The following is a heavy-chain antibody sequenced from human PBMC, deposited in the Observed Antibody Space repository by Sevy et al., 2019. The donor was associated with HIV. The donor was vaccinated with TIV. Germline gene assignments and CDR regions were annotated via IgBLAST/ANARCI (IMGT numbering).Heavy chain of an antibody. CDR2: ISAYNGNT. J-gene: IGHJ3*02. V-gene: IGHV1-18*01. Sequence: ASVKVSCKASGYTFTSYGISWVRQAPGQGLEWMGWISAYNGNTNYAQKLQGRVTMTTDTSTSTAYMELRSLRSDDTAVYYCARDRVGRSSSSWYRIDAFDIWGQGTMVTVS. CDR1: GYTFTSYG. D-gene: IGHD6-13*01. CDR3: ARDRVGRSSSSWYRIDAFDI.